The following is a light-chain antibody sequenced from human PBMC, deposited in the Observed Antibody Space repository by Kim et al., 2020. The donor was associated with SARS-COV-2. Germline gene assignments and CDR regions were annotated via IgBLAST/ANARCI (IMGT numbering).Light chain of an antibody. CDR2: KAS. J-gene: IGKJ1*01. V-gene: IGKV1-5*03. Sequence: GSVGNKITISCRASQPISSSLAWYQQRAGKAPRLLIYKASSVETGVPSRFSGSGSGTEFTLTITSLQPDDFATYYCQQHDSYPWTFGQGTKVDIK. CDR1: QPISSS. CDR3: QQHDSYPWT.